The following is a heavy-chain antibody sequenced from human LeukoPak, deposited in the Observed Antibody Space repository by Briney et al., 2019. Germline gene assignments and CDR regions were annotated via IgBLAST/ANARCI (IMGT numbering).Heavy chain of an antibody. Sequence: GGPLKLSCEAPGFIFSSYAMSWVRQAPGKGLDWVSSISSSNHYIYYGDSVKGRFTISRDNAKNSLYLQMNSLRAEDTAVYYCARGRPLDTAMVLDYWGQGTLVTVSS. CDR3: ARGRPLDTAMVLDY. CDR1: GFIFSSYA. J-gene: IGHJ4*02. D-gene: IGHD5-18*01. CDR2: ISSSNHYI. V-gene: IGHV3-21*01.